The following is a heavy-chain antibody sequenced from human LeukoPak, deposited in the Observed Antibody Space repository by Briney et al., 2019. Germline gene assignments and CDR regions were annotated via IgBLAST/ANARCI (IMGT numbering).Heavy chain of an antibody. D-gene: IGHD3-3*01. Sequence: PSETLSLTCTVSGGSISSYYWSWIRQPAGKGLEWIGRIYTSGSTNYNPSLKSRVTISVDTSKNQFSLKLSSVTAADTAVYYCARHMTIFGVVIISYFDYWGQGTLVTVSS. V-gene: IGHV4-4*07. CDR1: GGSISSYY. J-gene: IGHJ4*02. CDR2: IYTSGST. CDR3: ARHMTIFGVVIISYFDY.